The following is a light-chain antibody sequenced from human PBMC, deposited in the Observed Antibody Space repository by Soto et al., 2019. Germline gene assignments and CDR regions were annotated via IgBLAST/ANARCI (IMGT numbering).Light chain of an antibody. V-gene: IGKV3-15*01. Sequence: EIVMTQSPATLSVSPGERATLSCRASQSINNNLAWFQQNPGQAPRLLIYGASTRATGIPTRFRGSGSGTEFTLTISSLQSEDFAVYFCQQYNNWPPWTFGQGTKVEIK. J-gene: IGKJ1*01. CDR3: QQYNNWPPWT. CDR2: GAS. CDR1: QSINNN.